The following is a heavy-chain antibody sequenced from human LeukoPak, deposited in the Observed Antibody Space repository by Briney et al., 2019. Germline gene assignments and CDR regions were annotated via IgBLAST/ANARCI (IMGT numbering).Heavy chain of an antibody. V-gene: IGHV3-21*01. Sequence: GGSLRLSCAASGFTFSSYSMNWVRQAPGKGLDWVSSISSSSSYIYYADSVKGRFTISRDNAKNSLYLQMNSLRAEDTAVYYCARDSSGYYDFDYWGQGTLVTVSS. J-gene: IGHJ4*02. CDR1: GFTFSSYS. CDR3: ARDSSGYYDFDY. CDR2: ISSSSSYI. D-gene: IGHD3-22*01.